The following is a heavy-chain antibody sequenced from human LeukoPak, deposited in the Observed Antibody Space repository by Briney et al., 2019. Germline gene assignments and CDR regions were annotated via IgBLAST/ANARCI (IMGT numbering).Heavy chain of an antibody. CDR3: ARDLGWNITMIVVAQNIDY. J-gene: IGHJ4*02. V-gene: IGHV1-2*02. D-gene: IGHD3-22*01. CDR1: GYTFTGYY. Sequence: GASVKVSCKASGYTFTGYYMHWVRQAPGQGLEWMGWINPNSGGTNYAQKFQGRVTMTRDTSISTAYMELSRLRSDDTAVYYCARDLGWNITMIVVAQNIDYWGQGTLVTVSS. CDR2: INPNSGGT.